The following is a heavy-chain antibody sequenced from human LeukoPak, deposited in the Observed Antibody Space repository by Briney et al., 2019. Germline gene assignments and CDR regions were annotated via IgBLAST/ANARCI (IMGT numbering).Heavy chain of an antibody. J-gene: IGHJ5*02. Sequence: SETLSLTCTVSGGSISSGYYWGWIRQPPGKGLEWIGSIYHSGSTYYNPSLKSRVTISVDTSKNQFSLKLSSVTAADTAVYYCARLVDTAMVNVEWFDPWGQGTLVTVSS. V-gene: IGHV4-38-2*02. CDR1: GGSISSGYY. CDR3: ARLVDTAMVNVEWFDP. D-gene: IGHD5-18*01. CDR2: IYHSGST.